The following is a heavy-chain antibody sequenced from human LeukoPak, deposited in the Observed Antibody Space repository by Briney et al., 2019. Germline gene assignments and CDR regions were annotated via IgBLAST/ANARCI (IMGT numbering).Heavy chain of an antibody. D-gene: IGHD3-22*01. CDR1: GDSISSHY. CDR2: IHYSVTT. Sequence: SETLSLTCTVSGDSISSHYWSWIRQPPGKGLEWIGYIHYSVTTNYNPSLKSRIAISVDTFKNQFSLKLTSVTAADTAVYYCARLHYDTSGLYYYFDYWGQGTLVTVSS. V-gene: IGHV4-59*08. J-gene: IGHJ4*02. CDR3: ARLHYDTSGLYYYFDY.